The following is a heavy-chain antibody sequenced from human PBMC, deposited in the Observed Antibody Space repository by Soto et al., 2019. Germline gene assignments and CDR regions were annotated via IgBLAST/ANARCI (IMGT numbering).Heavy chain of an antibody. CDR3: AHRPNWGINGLGA. D-gene: IGHD7-27*01. V-gene: IGHV2-5*01. CDR1: GFSLNTAGGG. CDR2: IYWNDDK. J-gene: IGHJ6*02. Sequence: QITLKESGPPRVNPTQTLTLTCTLSGFSLNTAGGGVVWIRQPPGKALEWLALIYWNDDKRYSPSLNNRLTITKDTSRNQVVLTMTNVAPDDTGTYYCAHRPNWGINGLGAWGQGTTVTVSS.